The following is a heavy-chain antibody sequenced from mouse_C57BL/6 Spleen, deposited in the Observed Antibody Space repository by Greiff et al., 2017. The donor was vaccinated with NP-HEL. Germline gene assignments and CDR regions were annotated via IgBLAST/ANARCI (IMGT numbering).Heavy chain of an antibody. D-gene: IGHD2-4*01. Sequence: VQLQQSGAELVKPGASVKISCKASGYAFSSYWMNWVKQRPGKGLEWIGQIYPGDGDTNYNGKFKGKATLTADKSSSTAYMQLSSLTSEDSAVYFCARSYDYDEDAMDYWGQGTSVTVSS. CDR3: ARSYDYDEDAMDY. V-gene: IGHV1-80*01. J-gene: IGHJ4*01. CDR2: IYPGDGDT. CDR1: GYAFSSYW.